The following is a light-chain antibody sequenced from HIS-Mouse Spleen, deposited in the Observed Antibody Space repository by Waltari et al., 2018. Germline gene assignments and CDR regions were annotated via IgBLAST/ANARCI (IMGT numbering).Light chain of an antibody. CDR3: RPWDSCTVV. V-gene: IGLV3-1*01. CDR1: KSGDKY. CDR2: QDS. J-gene: IGLJ2*01. Sequence: SYELTQPPSVSVSPGQTASITSSGDKSGDKYACWYQQKPGQSPVLVIYQDSKRPSGIPERFSGANSGNTATLTISVTQAMDEADYYCRPWDSCTVVFGGGTKLTVL.